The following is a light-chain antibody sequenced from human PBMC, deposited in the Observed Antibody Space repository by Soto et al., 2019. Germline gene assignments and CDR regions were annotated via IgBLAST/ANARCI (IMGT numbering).Light chain of an antibody. J-gene: IGKJ4*01. V-gene: IGKV1-39*01. CDR1: QSINSY. CDR2: AGS. CDR3: QQSYSSPPSPT. Sequence: DIQMTQSPSSLSASVGDRVTITCRASQSINSYVNWYQQRPGEVPKLLIYAGSGLQSGVPSRFSGSGSGTGCSLTISSLQPEDFATYYCQQSYSSPPSPTFGGGTKVDIK.